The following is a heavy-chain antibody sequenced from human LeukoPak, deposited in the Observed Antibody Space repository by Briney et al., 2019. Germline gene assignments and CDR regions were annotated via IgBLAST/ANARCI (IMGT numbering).Heavy chain of an antibody. CDR2: ISSSSSYI. V-gene: IGHV3-21*01. CDR1: GFTFSSYS. J-gene: IGHJ4*02. Sequence: GSLRLSCAASGFTFSSYSMNWVRQAPGKGLEWVSSISSSSSYIYYADSVKGRFTISRDNAKNSLYLQMNSLRAEDTAVYYCARGGTNIDYWGQGTLVTVSS. D-gene: IGHD2-2*01. CDR3: ARGGTNIDY.